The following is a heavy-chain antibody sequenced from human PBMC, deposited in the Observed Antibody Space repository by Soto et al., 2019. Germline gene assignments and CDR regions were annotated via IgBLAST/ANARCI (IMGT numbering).Heavy chain of an antibody. CDR3: ARALGYCSSTSCLNYGMDV. V-gene: IGHV4-61*01. Sequence: SETLSLTCTVSGGSVSSGSCYWSWIRQPPGKGLEWIGYIYYSGSTNYNPSLKSRVTISVDTSKNQFSLKLSSVTAADTAVYYCARALGYCSSTSCLNYGMDVWGQGTTVIFSS. D-gene: IGHD2-2*01. CDR1: GGSVSSGSCY. CDR2: IYYSGST. J-gene: IGHJ6*02.